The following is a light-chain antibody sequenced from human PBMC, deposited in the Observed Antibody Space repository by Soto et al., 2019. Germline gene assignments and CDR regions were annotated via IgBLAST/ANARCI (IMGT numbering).Light chain of an antibody. CDR2: STS. CDR1: AGAVTSAYY. V-gene: IGLV7-43*01. Sequence: QAVVTQEPSLTVSPGGTVTLTCASSAGAVTSAYYTNWLQQKPGQAPRALFYSTSEKHSWTPARFSGSLLGGKAALTLSAAQPEDEDDYYCLLYYGGAKVLFGGGTKLTVL. CDR3: LLYYGGAKVL. J-gene: IGLJ2*01.